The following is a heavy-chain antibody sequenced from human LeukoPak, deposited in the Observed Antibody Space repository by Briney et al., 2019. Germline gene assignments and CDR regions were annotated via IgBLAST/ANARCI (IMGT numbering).Heavy chain of an antibody. V-gene: IGHV4-30-2*01. Sequence: SQTLSLTCAVSGGSISSGGYSWSWIRQPPGKGLEWIGYIYHSGSTYYNPSLKSQVTISVDRSKNQFSLKLSSVTAADTAVYYCATGYYDSSGYYPLDYWGQGTLVTVYS. CDR2: IYHSGST. CDR3: ATGYYDSSGYYPLDY. CDR1: GGSISSGGYS. D-gene: IGHD3-22*01. J-gene: IGHJ4*02.